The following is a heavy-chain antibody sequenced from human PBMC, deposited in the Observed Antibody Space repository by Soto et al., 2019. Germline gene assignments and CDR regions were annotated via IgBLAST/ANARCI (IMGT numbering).Heavy chain of an antibody. J-gene: IGHJ4*02. CDR1: VFSLSTSEVG. CDR3: AHNSLTIALGF. D-gene: IGHD1-20*01. CDR2: IFWDDDK. V-gene: IGHV2-5*02. Sequence: QITLKESGPTLVKPTQTLTLTCTFSVFSLSTSEVGVGWIRQPPGKALEWLAVIFWDDDKRYSPSLKRRLSITKDTSKNQVVLTMTKRDPVVTATYYCAHNSLTIALGFWGQGALVTVSS.